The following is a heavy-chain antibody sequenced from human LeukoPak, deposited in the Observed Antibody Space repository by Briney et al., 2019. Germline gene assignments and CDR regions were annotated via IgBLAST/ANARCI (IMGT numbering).Heavy chain of an antibody. CDR2: INPNSGGT. CDR3: APHYYDSSGYMFDI. D-gene: IGHD3-22*01. Sequence: ASVKVSCKASGYTFTGYYMHWVRQAPGQGLEWMGWINPNSGGTNYAQKFQGRVTMTRDTSISTAYMELSRLRSDDTAVYYCAPHYYDSSGYMFDIWGQGTMVTVSS. CDR1: GYTFTGYY. V-gene: IGHV1-2*02. J-gene: IGHJ3*02.